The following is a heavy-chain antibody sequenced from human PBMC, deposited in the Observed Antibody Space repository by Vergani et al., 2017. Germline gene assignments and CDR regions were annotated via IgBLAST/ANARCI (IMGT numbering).Heavy chain of an antibody. CDR2: NSWKSGSI. CDR3: AKDHYDFWSGYPNLSPFDR. V-gene: IGHV3-9*01. Sequence: EVQLVESGGGLVQPGRSLRLSCAASGFTFDDYAMHWVRPAPGKGLEWVSGNSWKSGSIGYADSVKGRFTISRDNAKNSLYLQMNSLRAEDTALYYCAKDHYDFWSGYPNLSPFDRWGRGTLVTVSS. CDR1: GFTFDDYA. J-gene: IGHJ2*01. D-gene: IGHD3-3*01.